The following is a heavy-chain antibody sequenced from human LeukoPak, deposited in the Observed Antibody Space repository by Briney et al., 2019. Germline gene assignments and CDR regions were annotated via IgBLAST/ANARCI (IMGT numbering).Heavy chain of an antibody. CDR1: GFTFSSYA. J-gene: IGHJ4*02. Sequence: TRGSLRLSCAASGFTFSSYAMSWVRQAPGKGLEWVSAISGSGGSTYYADSVKGRFTISRDNSKNTLYLQMNSLRAEDTAVYYCAKTGVQLWFEDYWGQGTLVTVSS. V-gene: IGHV3-23*01. CDR3: AKTGVQLWFEDY. CDR2: ISGSGGST. D-gene: IGHD5-18*01.